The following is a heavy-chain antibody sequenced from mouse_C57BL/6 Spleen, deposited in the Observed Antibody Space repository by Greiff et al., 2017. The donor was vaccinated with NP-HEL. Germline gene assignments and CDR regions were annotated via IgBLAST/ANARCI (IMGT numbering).Heavy chain of an antibody. V-gene: IGHV1-39*01. Sequence: VHVKQSGPELVKPGASVKISCKASGYSFTDYNMNWVKQSNGKSLEWIGVLNPNYGTTSYNQKFKGKATLTVDQSSSTAYMQLNSLTSEDSAVYYCALPHYCSWFACWGQGTLVTVSA. J-gene: IGHJ3*01. CDR1: GYSFTDYN. CDR3: ALPHYCSWFAC. CDR2: LNPNYGTT. D-gene: IGHD1-1*01.